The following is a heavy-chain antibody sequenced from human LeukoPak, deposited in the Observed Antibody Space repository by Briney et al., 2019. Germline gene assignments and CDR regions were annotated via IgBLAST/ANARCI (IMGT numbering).Heavy chain of an antibody. CDR1: GSTFTGYY. CDR3: ARVRSKVTPDY. D-gene: IGHD2-21*02. J-gene: IGHJ4*02. Sequence: SLKLSCEGSGSTFTGYYMDWERRSPGQPLEWRGWINPNSGGTNYAQKFQGRVTMTSDTSISTAYMELSRLRSDDTAVYYCARVRSKVTPDYWGQGTLVTVSS. CDR2: INPNSGGT. V-gene: IGHV1-2*02.